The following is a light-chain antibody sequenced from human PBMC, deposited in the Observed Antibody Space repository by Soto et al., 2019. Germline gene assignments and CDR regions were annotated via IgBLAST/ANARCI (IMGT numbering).Light chain of an antibody. CDR3: QTGGTARL. J-gene: IGLJ2*01. CDR1: SGHSSYA. Sequence: QAVVTHSPSASASLGASVKLTCTLSSGHSSYAISWHQQQPEKGPRFLMKLNSDGSHNKGDGIPDRFSGSSSGAERYLTISSLQSEDEADYYCQTGGTARLFGGGTKLTVL. CDR2: LNSDGSH. V-gene: IGLV4-69*01.